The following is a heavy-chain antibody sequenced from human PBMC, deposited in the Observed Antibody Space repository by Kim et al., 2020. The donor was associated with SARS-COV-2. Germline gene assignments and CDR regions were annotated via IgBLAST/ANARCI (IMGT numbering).Heavy chain of an antibody. CDR1: GYTFTGYY. Sequence: ASVKVSCKASGYTFTGYYMHWVRQAPGQGLEWMGWINPNSGGTNYAQKFQGRVTMTRDTSISTAYMELSRLRSDDTAVYYCARDFIHSRLYNPSYWGQGTLVTVSS. V-gene: IGHV1-2*02. CDR2: INPNSGGT. D-gene: IGHD1-1*01. CDR3: ARDFIHSRLYNPSY. J-gene: IGHJ4*02.